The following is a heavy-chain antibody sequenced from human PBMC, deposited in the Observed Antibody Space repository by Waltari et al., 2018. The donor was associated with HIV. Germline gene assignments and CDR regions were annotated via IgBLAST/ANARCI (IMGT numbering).Heavy chain of an antibody. CDR3: ARDSYDSGTYGLIDY. D-gene: IGHD3-10*01. CDR1: GFIFSAFA. Sequence: VQLVESGGGVVRPGRSLRLPCAASGFIFSAFAIHWVRQAPGKGLEWVAIISHDGSKKSYADSVKGRFTISRDNSKNTLFLQMNSLTTEDTAVYYCARDSYDSGTYGLIDYWGQGTLVTVSS. CDR2: ISHDGSKK. J-gene: IGHJ4*02. V-gene: IGHV3-30*04.